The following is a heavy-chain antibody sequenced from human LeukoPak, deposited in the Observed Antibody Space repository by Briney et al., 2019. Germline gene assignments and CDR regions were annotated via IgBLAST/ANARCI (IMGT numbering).Heavy chain of an antibody. CDR2: ISGSGGST. CDR3: ASEEDFDWLLALDY. V-gene: IGHV3-23*01. D-gene: IGHD3-9*01. J-gene: IGHJ4*02. CDR1: GFTFSSYA. Sequence: PGGSLRLSCAASGFTFSSYAMSWVRQAPGKGLEWVSAISGSGGSTYYADPVKGRFTISRDNSKNTLYLQMNSLRAEDTAVYYCASEEDFDWLLALDYWGQGTLVTVSS.